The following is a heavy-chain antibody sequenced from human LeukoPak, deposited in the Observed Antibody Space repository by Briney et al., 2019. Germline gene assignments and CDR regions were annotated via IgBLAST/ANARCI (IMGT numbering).Heavy chain of an antibody. J-gene: IGHJ4*02. Sequence: PGGSLRLSCAASGFTFSSFGMHWVRQAPGKGLEWVAVIWYDASNKYYADSVKGRFTISRDNSKNTLFLQMNSLRDDDTAVYYCARDYGGDAGLDSWGQGTLVTVSS. CDR2: IWYDASNK. D-gene: IGHD4-23*01. V-gene: IGHV3-33*01. CDR1: GFTFSSFG. CDR3: ARDYGGDAGLDS.